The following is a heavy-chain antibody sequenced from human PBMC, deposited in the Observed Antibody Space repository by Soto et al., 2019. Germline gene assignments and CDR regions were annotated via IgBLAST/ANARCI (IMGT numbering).Heavy chain of an antibody. V-gene: IGHV1-69*04. CDR1: GGTFSSYT. CDR2: IIPILGIA. Sequence: ASVKVSCKASGGTFSSYTISWVRQAPGQGLEWMGRIIPILGIANYAQKFQGRVTITADKSTSTAYMELSSLRSEDTAVYYCARETPVDAFDIWGQGTMVTVSS. J-gene: IGHJ3*02. CDR3: ARETPVDAFDI.